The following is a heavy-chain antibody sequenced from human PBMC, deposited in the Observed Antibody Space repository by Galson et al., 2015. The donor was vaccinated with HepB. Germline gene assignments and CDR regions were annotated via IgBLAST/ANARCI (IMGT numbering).Heavy chain of an antibody. J-gene: IGHJ5*02. Sequence: SVKVSCKASGYTFTGYYMHWVRQAPGQGLEWMGRINPNSGGTNYAQKFQGRVTMTRDTSISTAYMELSRLRSDDTAMYYCARSMVRGVMNWFDPWGQGTLVTVSS. V-gene: IGHV1-2*06. CDR1: GYTFTGYY. D-gene: IGHD3-10*01. CDR2: INPNSGGT. CDR3: ARSMVRGVMNWFDP.